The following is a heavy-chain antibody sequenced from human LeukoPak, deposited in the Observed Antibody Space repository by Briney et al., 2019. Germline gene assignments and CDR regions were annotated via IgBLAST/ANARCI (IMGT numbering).Heavy chain of an antibody. J-gene: IGHJ4*02. V-gene: IGHV3-30*18. CDR1: EFTFTDYD. CDR2: ISYDGSNK. D-gene: IGHD1-1*01. Sequence: GGSLRLSCAASEFTFTDYDMHWVRQAPGKGLEWVAVISYDGSNKYYADSVKGRFTISRDNSKNTLYLQMNSLRAEDTAVYYCAKDNATTGMNSFDYWGQGTLVTVSS. CDR3: AKDNATTGMNSFDY.